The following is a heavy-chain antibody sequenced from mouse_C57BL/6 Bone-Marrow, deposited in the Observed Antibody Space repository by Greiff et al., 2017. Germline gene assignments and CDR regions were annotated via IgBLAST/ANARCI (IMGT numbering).Heavy chain of an antibody. V-gene: IGHV1-54*01. CDR2: INPGSGGT. Sequence: QVQLKQSGAELVRPGTSVKVSCKASGYAFPNYLIEWVKQRPGQGLAWIGVINPGSGGTNYNEKFKGKATLTADKSSSTAYMQLSSLTSEDSAVYFCARNPYFDYWGQGTTLTVSS. CDR3: ARNPYFDY. CDR1: GYAFPNYL. J-gene: IGHJ2*01.